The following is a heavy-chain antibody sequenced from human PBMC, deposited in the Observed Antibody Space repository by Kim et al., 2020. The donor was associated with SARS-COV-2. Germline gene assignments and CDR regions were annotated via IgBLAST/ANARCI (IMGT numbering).Heavy chain of an antibody. V-gene: IGHV1-69*04. CDR2: IIPILKIS. D-gene: IGHD5-12*01. Sequence: SVKVSCKSSEDTFTNYLLYWVRQAPGQGLEYVGRIIPILKISEYAQRFKGRVTITADMAEATAYMELASLTLDDSGVYYCARDVRPLYNVTSGTPFYYYFNAVHLWGQGTTVTVSS. CDR3: ARDVRPLYNVTSGTPFYYYFNAVHL. J-gene: IGHJ6*02. CDR1: EDTFTNYL.